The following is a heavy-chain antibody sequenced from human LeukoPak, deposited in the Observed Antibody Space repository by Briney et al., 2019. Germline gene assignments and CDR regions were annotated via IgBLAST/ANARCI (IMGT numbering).Heavy chain of an antibody. CDR3: ARKGSGTYSPFDY. V-gene: IGHV4-59*01. J-gene: IGHJ4*02. CDR1: GGSISSYY. Sequence: SETLSLTCTVSGGSISSYYWSWLRQPPGKGLEWIGYLYYSGSAKYKPSLKSRVTISVDTSENHFSLKLSSVTAADTAVYYCARKGSGTYSPFDYWGPGTLVTVSS. D-gene: IGHD1-26*01. CDR2: LYYSGSA.